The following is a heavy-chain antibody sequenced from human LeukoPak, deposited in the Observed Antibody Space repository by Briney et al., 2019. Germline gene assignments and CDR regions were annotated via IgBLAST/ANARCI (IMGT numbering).Heavy chain of an antibody. V-gene: IGHV4-59*08. J-gene: IGHJ3*02. CDR2: IYYSGST. Sequence: SETLSLTCTVSGGSISSYYWSWIRQPPGKGLEWIGYIYYSGSTNYNPSLKSRVTISVDTSKNQFSLKLSSVTAADTAAYYCATCSGGSCYSAFDIWGQGTMVTVSS. D-gene: IGHD2-15*01. CDR1: GGSISSYY. CDR3: ATCSGGSCYSAFDI.